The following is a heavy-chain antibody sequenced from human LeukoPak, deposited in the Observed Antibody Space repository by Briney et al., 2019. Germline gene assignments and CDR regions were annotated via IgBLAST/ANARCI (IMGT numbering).Heavy chain of an antibody. CDR3: ARVAANYYYYYMDV. Sequence: SETLSLTCAVYGGSFSGYYWSWIRQPPGKGLEWTGYIYYSGSTNYNPSLKSRVTISVDTSKNQFSLKLSSVTAADTAVYYCARVAANYYYYYMDVWGKGTTVTISS. CDR1: GGSFSGYY. CDR2: IYYSGST. V-gene: IGHV4-59*01. J-gene: IGHJ6*03. D-gene: IGHD1-26*01.